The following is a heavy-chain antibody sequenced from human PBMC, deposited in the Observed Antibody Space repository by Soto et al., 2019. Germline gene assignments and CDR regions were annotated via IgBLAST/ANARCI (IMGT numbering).Heavy chain of an antibody. Sequence: PSETLSLTCTVSGGSINSYYWTWIRQPAGKGLEWIGLIDTSGTTNYNPSLKSRVTMSVDTSKNQFSLKLTSVTAADTAMYYCARGFSRSWYYFDYWGRGTLVTVSS. J-gene: IGHJ4*02. CDR1: GGSINSYY. CDR2: IDTSGTT. CDR3: ARGFSRSWYYFDY. V-gene: IGHV4-4*07. D-gene: IGHD6-13*01.